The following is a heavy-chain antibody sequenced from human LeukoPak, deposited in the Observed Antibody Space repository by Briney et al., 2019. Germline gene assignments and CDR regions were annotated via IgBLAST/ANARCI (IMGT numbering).Heavy chain of an antibody. J-gene: IGHJ4*02. V-gene: IGHV1-69*04. D-gene: IGHD3-16*01. CDR1: GGTFSSYA. CDR3: ARVGEAYYIDY. CDR2: IIPILGIA. Sequence: ASVKVSCKASGGTFSSYAISWVRQAPGQGLEWMGRIIPILGIANYAQKFQGRVTITADKSTSTAYMELSSLRSEDTAVYYCARVGEAYYIDYWGQGTLVTVSS.